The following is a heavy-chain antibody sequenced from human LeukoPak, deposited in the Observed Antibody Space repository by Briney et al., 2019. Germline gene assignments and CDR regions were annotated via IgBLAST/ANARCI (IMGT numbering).Heavy chain of an antibody. CDR3: AKELNSGSYYSGSGGDY. D-gene: IGHD1-26*01. J-gene: IGHJ4*02. Sequence: SGGSLRLSCAASGFTFSSYGMHWVRQAPGKGLEWVAFIRYDGSNKYYADSVKGRFTISRDNSKNTLYLQMNSLRAEDTAVYYCAKELNSGSYYSGSGGDYWGQGTLVTVSS. CDR2: IRYDGSNK. CDR1: GFTFSSYG. V-gene: IGHV3-30*02.